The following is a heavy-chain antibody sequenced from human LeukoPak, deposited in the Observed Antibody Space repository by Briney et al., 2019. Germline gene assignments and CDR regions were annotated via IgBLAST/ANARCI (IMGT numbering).Heavy chain of an antibody. Sequence: PSETLSLTCTVSGASVSSSSYYWGWIRQPPGKGLEWIGSIYYSGSTYYNPSLKSRVTISVDTSKNQFSLKVRSVTAADTAVYYCTRGSIAYYYMDVWGKGTTVAISS. D-gene: IGHD3-22*01. CDR1: GASVSSSSYY. CDR2: IYYSGST. CDR3: TRGSIAYYYMDV. J-gene: IGHJ6*03. V-gene: IGHV4-39*07.